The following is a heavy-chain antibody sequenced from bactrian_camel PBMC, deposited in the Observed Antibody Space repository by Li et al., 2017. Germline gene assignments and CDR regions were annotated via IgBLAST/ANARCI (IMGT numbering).Heavy chain of an antibody. V-gene: IGHV3S40*01. CDR3: AADKWYRGGCQGEMTADLTY. D-gene: IGHD2*01. CDR1: GYTYSRTC. J-gene: IGHJ4*01. CDR2: LYTGGSRP. Sequence: VQLVESGGGLVQPGGSLRLSCVASGYTYSRTCMAWFRQAPGKEREAVASLYTGGSRPYYADSAKGRFTISHDAAKNTVYLQMSSLKPEDSGTYYCAADKWYRGGCQGEMTADLTYWGQGTQVTVS.